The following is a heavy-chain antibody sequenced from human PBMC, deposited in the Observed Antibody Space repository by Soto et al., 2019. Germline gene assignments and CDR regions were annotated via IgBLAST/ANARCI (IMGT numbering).Heavy chain of an antibody. V-gene: IGHV1-2*02. CDR1: GYTFTGYY. CDR3: ERGGELAARQAHYSGMDV. J-gene: IGHJ6*02. Sequence: QVQLVQSGAEVKKPGASVKVSCKASGYTFTGYYMHWVRQAPGQGLEWMGWINPNSGGTNYAQKFQGRVTMTRDTSISTAYMELSRLSSDDTAVYYCERGGELAARQAHYSGMDVWGQGTTVTVSS. D-gene: IGHD6-6*01. CDR2: INPNSGGT.